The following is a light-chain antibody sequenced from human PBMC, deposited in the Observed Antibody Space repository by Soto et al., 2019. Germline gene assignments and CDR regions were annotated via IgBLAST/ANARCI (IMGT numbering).Light chain of an antibody. V-gene: IGLV2-14*01. J-gene: IGLJ2*01. CDR3: SSYTSSSSVV. CDR2: EVS. Sequence: QSALTQPASVSRSPGQSITISCTGTSSDVGGYNYVSWYQHHPGKAPKLLIYEVSNRPSGVSNRFSGSKSGNTASLTISGLQAEDEADYYCSSYTSSSSVVFGGGTKLTVL. CDR1: SSDVGGYNY.